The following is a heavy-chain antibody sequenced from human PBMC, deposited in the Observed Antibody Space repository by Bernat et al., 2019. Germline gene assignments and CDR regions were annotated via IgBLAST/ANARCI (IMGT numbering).Heavy chain of an antibody. D-gene: IGHD6-19*01. J-gene: IGHJ2*01. V-gene: IGHV4-59*08. CDR3: ARHEALIAVPYWYFDL. CDR1: GGSISSYY. CDR2: IYYSGST. Sequence: QAQLQESGPGLVKPSETLSLTCTVSGGSISSYYWSWIRQPPGKGLEWIGYIYYSGSTSYNPSLKSRLTISVDTSKNQFSLKLSSVTAADTAVYYCARHEALIAVPYWYFDLWGRGTLVTVSS.